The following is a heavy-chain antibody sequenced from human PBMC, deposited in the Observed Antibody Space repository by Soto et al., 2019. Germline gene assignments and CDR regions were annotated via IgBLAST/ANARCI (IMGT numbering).Heavy chain of an antibody. CDR3: ARVNSYGSSWSHDY. CDR1: GDSISSYY. V-gene: IGHV4-59*01. D-gene: IGHD6-13*01. J-gene: IGHJ4*02. Sequence: SETLSLTCTVSGDSISSYYWSWIRQPPGKGLEWIGYISYTGSTDYNPSLKSRVTISLDTPKNQFSLKLSSVTAADTTLYYCARVNSYGSSWSHDYWGQGALVTVSS. CDR2: ISYTGST.